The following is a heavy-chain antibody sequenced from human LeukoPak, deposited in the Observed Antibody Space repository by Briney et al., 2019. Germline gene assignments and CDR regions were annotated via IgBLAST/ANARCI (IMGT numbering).Heavy chain of an antibody. CDR3: ARVYGNRYYYMDV. Sequence: PSETLSLTCTVSGGSISSYYWSWIRQPPGKGLEWIGYIYYSGSTNYNPSLKSRVTISVDTSKNQFSLKLSSVTAADTAVYYCARVYGNRYYYMDVWGKGTTVTISS. J-gene: IGHJ6*03. CDR1: GGSISSYY. D-gene: IGHD2/OR15-2a*01. V-gene: IGHV4-59*01. CDR2: IYYSGST.